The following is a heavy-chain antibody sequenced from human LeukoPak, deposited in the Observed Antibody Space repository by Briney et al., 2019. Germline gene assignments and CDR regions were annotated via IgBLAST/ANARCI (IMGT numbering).Heavy chain of an antibody. V-gene: IGHV4-39*01. CDR3: ARDYGDFSFDY. D-gene: IGHD4-17*01. Sequence: SETLSLTCTVSGGSISSTTYFWAWVRQPPGKGLEWIGNIYYSGNTYYNPSLKSRLTISVHTSKNQFSLKLRSVTAADTAVYYCARDYGDFSFDYWGQGTLLTVSS. CDR2: IYYSGNT. J-gene: IGHJ4*02. CDR1: GGSISSTTYF.